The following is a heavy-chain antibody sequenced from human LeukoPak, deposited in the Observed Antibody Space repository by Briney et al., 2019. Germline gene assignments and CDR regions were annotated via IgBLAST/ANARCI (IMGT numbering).Heavy chain of an antibody. D-gene: IGHD7-27*01. V-gene: IGHV4-31*03. J-gene: IGHJ4*02. Sequence: SETLSLTCTVSGGSISSGGYYWSWIRQHPGKGLEWIGYVYYSGSTYYNPSLKSRVTISVDTSKNQFSLKLSSVTAADTAVYYRARAQTGDLSAWGQGTLVTVSS. CDR3: ARAQTGDLSA. CDR1: GGSISSGGYY. CDR2: VYYSGST.